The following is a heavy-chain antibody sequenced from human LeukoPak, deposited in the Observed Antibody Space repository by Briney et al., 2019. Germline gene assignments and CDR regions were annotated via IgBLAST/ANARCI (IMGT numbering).Heavy chain of an antibody. CDR3: ARGGVVVPAAMFSLGYDWTLDY. D-gene: IGHD2-2*01. CDR2: INHNGST. CDR1: GGSFSGYY. V-gene: IGHV4-34*01. J-gene: IGHJ4*02. Sequence: PSETLSLTCAVYGGSFSGYYWSWIRQPPGKGLEWVGEINHNGSTNYNPSLKSRVTISVDTSKNQFSLKLSSVTAADTAVYYCARGGVVVPAAMFSLGYDWTLDYWGQGTLVTVSS.